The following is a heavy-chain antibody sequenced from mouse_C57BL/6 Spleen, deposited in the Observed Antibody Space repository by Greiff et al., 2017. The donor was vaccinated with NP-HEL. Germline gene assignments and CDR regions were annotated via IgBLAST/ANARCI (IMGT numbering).Heavy chain of an antibody. CDR2: INPGSGGT. CDR3: ARRDSNYPAWFAY. V-gene: IGHV1-54*01. D-gene: IGHD2-5*01. Sequence: VHLVESGAELVRPGTSVKVSCKASGYAFTNYLIEWVKQRPGQGLEWIGVINPGSGGTNYNEKFKGKATLTADKSSSTAYMQLSSLTSEDSAVYFCARRDSNYPAWFAYWGQGTLVTVSA. CDR1: GYAFTNYL. J-gene: IGHJ3*01.